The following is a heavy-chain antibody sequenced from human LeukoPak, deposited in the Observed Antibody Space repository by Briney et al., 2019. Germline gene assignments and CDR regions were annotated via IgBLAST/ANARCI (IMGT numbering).Heavy chain of an antibody. CDR1: GFTFDDYA. CDR2: ISWNSGSI. Sequence: GGSLRLSCAASGFTFDDYAMHWVRQAPGKGLEWVSGISWNSGSIGYADSVKGRFTISRDNAKNSLYLQMNSLRAEDTALYYCAKDRGGRGMDVWGRGTTVTVSS. J-gene: IGHJ6*02. D-gene: IGHD3-16*01. CDR3: AKDRGGRGMDV. V-gene: IGHV3-9*01.